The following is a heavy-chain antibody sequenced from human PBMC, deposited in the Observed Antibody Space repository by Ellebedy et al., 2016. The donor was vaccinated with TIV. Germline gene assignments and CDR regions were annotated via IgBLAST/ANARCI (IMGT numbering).Heavy chain of an antibody. J-gene: IGHJ4*02. CDR1: GYIFTNFA. D-gene: IGHD3-16*01. V-gene: IGHV1-3*01. CDR2: INADNGDT. Sequence: AASVKVSCKTSGYIFTNFAIHWVRQAPGQGLEWMGWINADNGDTKHSQKFQGRVTLTRDTSASTAHMEVSRLSFEDTAVYFCATDSLGGAMGFWGQGTLVTVSS. CDR3: ATDSLGGAMGF.